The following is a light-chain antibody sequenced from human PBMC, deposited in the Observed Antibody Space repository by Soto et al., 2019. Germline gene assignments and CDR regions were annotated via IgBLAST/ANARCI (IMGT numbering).Light chain of an antibody. CDR3: QQYSNYVT. V-gene: IGKV3-15*01. CDR1: QSVSSN. CDR2: GAS. J-gene: IGKJ5*01. Sequence: EIVMTQSPATLSVSPGERATLSCRASQSVSSNLAWYQHKPGQAPRLLIFGASTRATGIPARFSGSGSGTEFTLTINSLESEDLAVYYCQQYSNYVTFGQGTRLEIK.